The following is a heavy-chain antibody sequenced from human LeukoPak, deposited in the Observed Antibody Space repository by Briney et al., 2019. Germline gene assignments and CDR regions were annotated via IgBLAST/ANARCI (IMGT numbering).Heavy chain of an antibody. CDR1: GYTFTSYG. D-gene: IGHD3-22*01. Sequence: ASVKVSCKASGYTFTSYGYSWVRQAPGQGLEWMGWISAYNGNTKYAQKFQGRVTMTTVTSTSTAYMELRSLTFDDTAVYYCARTGDSSGYYRNAIDYWGQGTLVTVSP. J-gene: IGHJ4*02. CDR2: ISAYNGNT. V-gene: IGHV1-18*01. CDR3: ARTGDSSGYYRNAIDY.